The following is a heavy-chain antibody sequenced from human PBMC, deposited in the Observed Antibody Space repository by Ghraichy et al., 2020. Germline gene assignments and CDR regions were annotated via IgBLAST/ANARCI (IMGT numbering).Heavy chain of an antibody. V-gene: IGHV1-58*01. D-gene: IGHD5-24*01. J-gene: IGHJ4*02. CDR3: AAVPRPYERDGYGMDY. CDR1: GFTFTSSA. CDR2: IVVGSGNT. Sequence: SVKVSCKASGFTFTSSAVQWVRQARGQRLEWIGWIVVGSGNTNYAQKFQERVTITRDMSTSTAYMELSSLRSEDTAVYYCAAVPRPYERDGYGMDYWGQGTLVTVSS.